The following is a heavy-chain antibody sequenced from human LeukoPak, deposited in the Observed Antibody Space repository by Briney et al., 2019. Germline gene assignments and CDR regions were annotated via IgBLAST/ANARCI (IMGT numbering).Heavy chain of an antibody. CDR2: IYYNGIS. CDR3: ARDTVPGDSFDI. Sequence: SETLSLTCTVSGGSISGYYWSWIRQPPGKGLEWIAYIYYNGISNYNPSLKSRVIISVDSSKNQFSLKLTSVTAADTAVYYCARDTVPGDSFDIWGQGTMVTVSS. J-gene: IGHJ3*02. CDR1: GGSISGYY. V-gene: IGHV4-59*01.